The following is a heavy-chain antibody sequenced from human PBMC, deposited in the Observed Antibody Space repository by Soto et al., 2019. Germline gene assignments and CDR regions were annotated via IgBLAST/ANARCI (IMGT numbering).Heavy chain of an antibody. CDR3: ARVHSSGWYLTY. Sequence: PSETLSLTCTVSGASLSRYYWSWIRQPPGKGLEWIGYIYYSGSTNYNPSLKSRVTISVDTSKNQFSLKLSSVTAADTAVYYCARVHSSGWYLTYWGQGTLVTVSS. J-gene: IGHJ4*02. CDR2: IYYSGST. CDR1: GASLSRYY. D-gene: IGHD6-19*01. V-gene: IGHV4-59*01.